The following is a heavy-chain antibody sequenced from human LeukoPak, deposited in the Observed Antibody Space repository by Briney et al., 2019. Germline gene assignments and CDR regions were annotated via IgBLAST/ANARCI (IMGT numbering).Heavy chain of an antibody. Sequence: SETLSLTCTVSGGSISSYYWSWIRQPAGKGLEWIGRIYTSGSTNYNPSLKSRVTMSVDTSKNQFSLKLSSVTAADTAVYYCARVGGSYCSSTSCYLRRNYYYYYMDVWGKGTTVTVSS. CDR2: IYTSGST. J-gene: IGHJ6*03. V-gene: IGHV4-4*07. CDR3: ARVGGSYCSSTSCYLRRNYYYYYMDV. D-gene: IGHD2-2*01. CDR1: GGSISSYY.